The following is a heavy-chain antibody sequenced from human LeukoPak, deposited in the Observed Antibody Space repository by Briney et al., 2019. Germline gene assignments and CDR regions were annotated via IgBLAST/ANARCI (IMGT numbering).Heavy chain of an antibody. Sequence: PGGSLRLSCAASGFNFGEFWMAWVRQTPGKGLEWVADIKEDGSEEFYVDSVKGRFTISRDNAKNSLYLQMNSLRAEDTALYYCAKDIGQTGDNVHDAFDIWGQGTMVTVSS. CDR1: GFNFGEFW. V-gene: IGHV3-7*03. CDR2: IKEDGSEE. J-gene: IGHJ3*02. D-gene: IGHD7-27*01. CDR3: AKDIGQTGDNVHDAFDI.